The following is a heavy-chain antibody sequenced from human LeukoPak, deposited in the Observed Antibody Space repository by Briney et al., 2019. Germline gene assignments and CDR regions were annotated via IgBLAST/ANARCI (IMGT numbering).Heavy chain of an antibody. Sequence: PSQTLSLTCTVSGGSISSGGYYWSWIRQHPGRGLEWIGYIYYSGSTYYNPSLKSRVTISVDTSKNQFSLKLSSVTAADTAVYYCAARNYYDSSGYNFDYWAREPWSPSPQ. J-gene: IGHJ4*02. CDR2: IYYSGST. D-gene: IGHD3-22*01. CDR3: AARNYYDSSGYNFDY. V-gene: IGHV4-31*03. CDR1: GGSISSGGYY.